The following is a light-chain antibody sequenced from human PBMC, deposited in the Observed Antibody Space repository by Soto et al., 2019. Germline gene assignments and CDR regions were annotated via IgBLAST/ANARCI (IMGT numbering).Light chain of an antibody. CDR2: GAS. Sequence: EIVLTQSPGTLSLSPGEGATLSCRASQSFNSIYLAWYQQKPGQAPRLLIYGASSRATGIPDRFSGSGSGTDFTLTISRLEPEDFAVYYCQQYGSSPPKTFGQGTKVDIK. CDR3: QQYGSSPPKT. J-gene: IGKJ1*01. V-gene: IGKV3-20*01. CDR1: QSFNSIY.